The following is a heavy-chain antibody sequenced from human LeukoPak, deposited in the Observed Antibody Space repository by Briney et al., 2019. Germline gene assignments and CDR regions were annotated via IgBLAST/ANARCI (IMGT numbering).Heavy chain of an antibody. Sequence: PGGSLRLSCAASGFIFSQYSMNWVRQAPGKGLEWVSYISSSSSTIYYADSVKGRFTISRDNAKNSLYLQMNSLRAEDTAVYYCARARSTYYYDSRNNWFDPWGQGTLVTVSS. D-gene: IGHD3-22*01. J-gene: IGHJ5*02. CDR3: ARARSTYYYDSRNNWFDP. CDR2: ISSSSSTI. V-gene: IGHV3-48*01. CDR1: GFIFSQYS.